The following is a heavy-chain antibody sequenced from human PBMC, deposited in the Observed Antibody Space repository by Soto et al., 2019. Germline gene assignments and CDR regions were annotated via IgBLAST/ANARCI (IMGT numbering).Heavy chain of an antibody. CDR2: IYYSGST. D-gene: IGHD6-13*01. CDR1: GGSISSYY. V-gene: IGHV4-59*01. Sequence: SETLSLTCTVSGGSISSYYWSWIRQPPGKGLEWIGYIYYSGSTNYNPSLKSRVTISVDTSKDQFSLKLSSVTAADTAVYYCARVYVAAAGVVWFDPWGQGTLVTVSS. CDR3: ARVYVAAAGVVWFDP. J-gene: IGHJ5*02.